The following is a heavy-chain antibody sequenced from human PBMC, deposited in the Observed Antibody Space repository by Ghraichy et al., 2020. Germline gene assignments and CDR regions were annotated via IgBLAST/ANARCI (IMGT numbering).Heavy chain of an antibody. J-gene: IGHJ4*02. D-gene: IGHD2-15*01. CDR2: ITSSGSTI. CDR1: GFTFSNYA. Sequence: GGSLRLSCAASGFTFSNYAMDWVRQAPGKGLEWLSYITSSGSTIYYADSVKGRFTISRDNVKNSLYLQMSSLRDEDTAVYYCAREGGNYCSGGSCSWDFDYWGQGTLVTVSS. V-gene: IGHV3-48*02. CDR3: AREGGNYCSGGSCSWDFDY.